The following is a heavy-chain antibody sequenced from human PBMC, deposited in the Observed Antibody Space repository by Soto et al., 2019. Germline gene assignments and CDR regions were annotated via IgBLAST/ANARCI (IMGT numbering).Heavy chain of an antibody. CDR1: GFTFSKYA. J-gene: IGHJ6*02. Sequence: GSLRLSCAASGFTFSKYAMSWVLQAPWKGLEWVSAVSGVGGSTYCADSVKGRFTISRDNSKNTLYLQMNSLRAEDTAVYYCARDDRAGYDFWSGYRGDYYYGMDVWGQGTTITVSS. CDR2: VSGVGGST. V-gene: IGHV3-23*01. D-gene: IGHD3-3*01. CDR3: ARDDRAGYDFWSGYRGDYYYGMDV.